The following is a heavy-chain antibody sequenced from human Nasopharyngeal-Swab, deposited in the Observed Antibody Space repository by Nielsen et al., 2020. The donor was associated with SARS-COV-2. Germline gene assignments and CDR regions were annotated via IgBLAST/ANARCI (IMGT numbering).Heavy chain of an antibody. CDR3: ARDPISVVPAADDAFDI. Sequence: GSLRLSCAVSGGSISSGGYSWSWIRQPPGKGLEWIGYIYYSGSTNYNPSLKSRVTISVDTSKNQFSLKLSSVTAADTAVYYCARDPISVVPAADDAFDIWGQGTMVTVSS. D-gene: IGHD2-2*01. V-gene: IGHV4-61*08. CDR1: GGSISSGGYS. J-gene: IGHJ3*02. CDR2: IYYSGST.